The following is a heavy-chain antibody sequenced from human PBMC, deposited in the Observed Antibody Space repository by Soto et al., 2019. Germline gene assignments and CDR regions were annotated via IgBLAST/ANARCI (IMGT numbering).Heavy chain of an antibody. J-gene: IGHJ6*03. D-gene: IGHD3-16*01. CDR2: INSDGSST. CDR1: GFTFSSYW. Sequence: PGGSLRLSCAASGFTFSSYWMHWVRQAPWKGLVWVSRINSDGSSTSYADSVKGRFTISRDNAKNTLYLQMNSLRAEDTAVYYCARDYVEYYMDVWGKGTTVTVSS. V-gene: IGHV3-74*01. CDR3: ARDYVEYYMDV.